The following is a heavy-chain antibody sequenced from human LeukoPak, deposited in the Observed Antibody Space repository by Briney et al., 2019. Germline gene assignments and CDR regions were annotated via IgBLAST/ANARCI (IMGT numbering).Heavy chain of an antibody. D-gene: IGHD3-22*01. CDR2: ISSSGSDI. CDR1: GFTFSNYE. J-gene: IGHJ4*02. Sequence: PGGSLRLSCAASGFTFSNYEMHWVRQAPGKGLEWVSYISSSGSDIYYADSVKGRFTISRDNAKNSLYLQMNSLRPDDTAVSYCARGFRSGDYDYWGRGTLVTVSS. V-gene: IGHV3-48*03. CDR3: ARGFRSGDYDY.